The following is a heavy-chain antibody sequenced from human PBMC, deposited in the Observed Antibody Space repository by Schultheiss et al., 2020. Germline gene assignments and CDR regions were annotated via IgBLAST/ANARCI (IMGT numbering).Heavy chain of an antibody. D-gene: IGHD6-13*01. Sequence: SETLSLTFTVSGGSISSYYWSWIRQPPGKGLEWIGYIYYSGSTNYNPSLKSRVTISVDTSKNQFSLKLSSVTAADTAVYYCARGATGYSSSWFDPWGQGTLVTVSS. CDR3: ARGATGYSSSWFDP. J-gene: IGHJ5*02. CDR2: IYYSGST. V-gene: IGHV4-59*12. CDR1: GGSISSYY.